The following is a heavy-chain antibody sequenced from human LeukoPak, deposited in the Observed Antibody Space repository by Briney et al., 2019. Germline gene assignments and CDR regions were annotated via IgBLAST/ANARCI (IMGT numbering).Heavy chain of an antibody. D-gene: IGHD2-8*02. J-gene: IGHJ4*02. CDR2: IKQDGSEK. V-gene: IGHV3-7*03. CDR3: ARWRPIILGPKTQGGFDS. CDR1: GFTFSNYW. Sequence: GGSLRLSCAVSGFTFSNYWMSWVRQAPGKGLEWVANIKQDGSEKNYVAFVKGRSTISRDNAKNSLFLQMNNLRAEDTAVFYCARWRPIILGPKTQGGFDSWGQGTMVTVSS.